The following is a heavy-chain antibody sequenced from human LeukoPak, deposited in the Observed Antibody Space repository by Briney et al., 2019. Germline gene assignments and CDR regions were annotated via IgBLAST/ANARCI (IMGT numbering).Heavy chain of an antibody. CDR3: AKHRPIFRGVIGAFDI. Sequence: GGSLSLSCAASGFTFSSYAMSWVRQAPGKGLEWVSAISGSGGSTYYADSVKGRFTISRDNSKNTMYLQMNSLRAEDTAVYYCAKHRPIFRGVIGAFDIWGQGTMVTVSS. V-gene: IGHV3-23*01. CDR2: ISGSGGST. CDR1: GFTFSSYA. J-gene: IGHJ3*02. D-gene: IGHD3-10*01.